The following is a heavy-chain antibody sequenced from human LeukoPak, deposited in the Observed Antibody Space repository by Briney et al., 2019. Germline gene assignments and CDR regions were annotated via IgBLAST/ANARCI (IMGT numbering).Heavy chain of an antibody. CDR3: ATLPMIVAFDN. V-gene: IGHV5-51*01. Sequence: GESLKISCKVSGYSFANNWIGWVRQTPGKGLEWMGLIFPRDSDTRYSPSFEGRVTMSFDRSINTAYLQWISLTASDTAMYFCATLPMIVAFDNWGQGTLVTVSS. CDR2: IFPRDSDT. D-gene: IGHD2-21*01. J-gene: IGHJ4*02. CDR1: GYSFANNW.